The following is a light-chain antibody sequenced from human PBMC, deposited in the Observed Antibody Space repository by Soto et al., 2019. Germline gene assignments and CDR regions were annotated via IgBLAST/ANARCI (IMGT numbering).Light chain of an antibody. V-gene: IGKV1-5*01. CDR2: DAS. J-gene: IGKJ1*01. CDR1: QSISSW. Sequence: DMQMTQSPSTLSASVGDRVTITCRASQSISSWLAWYQQKPGKAPKLLIYDASSLESGVPSRFSGSGSGTEFTLTISSLQPDDFATYYCQQYNSYWTSGQGTKVDIK. CDR3: QQYNSYWT.